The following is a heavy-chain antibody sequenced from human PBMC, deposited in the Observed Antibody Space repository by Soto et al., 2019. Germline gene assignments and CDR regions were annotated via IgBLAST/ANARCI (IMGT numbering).Heavy chain of an antibody. CDR2: ISYDGNNR. CDR1: GFTLSSCA. V-gene: IGHV3-30*18. Sequence: QVQLVESGGGAVQPGRSLRLSCAASGFTLSSCAMHWVRQAPGEGLEWVAVISYDGNNRYYADSVKGRFSISRDISKNTVYLQMNSLRAEDSAVYYCAKGHSSGWYYFDYWGQGTLVSVSS. J-gene: IGHJ4*02. D-gene: IGHD6-19*01. CDR3: AKGHSSGWYYFDY.